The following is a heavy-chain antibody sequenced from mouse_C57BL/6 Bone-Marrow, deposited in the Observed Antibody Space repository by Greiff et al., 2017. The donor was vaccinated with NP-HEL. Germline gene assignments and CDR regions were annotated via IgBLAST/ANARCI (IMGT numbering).Heavy chain of an antibody. J-gene: IGHJ2*01. CDR1: GYTFTTYP. V-gene: IGHV1-47*01. Sequence: VKLQESGAELVKPGASVKMSCKASGYTFTTYPIEWMKQNHGKSLEWIGNFHPYNDDTKYNEKFKGKATLTVEKSSSTVYLELSRLTSDDSAVYYCAREGTGRGFFDYWGQGTTLTVSS. CDR3: AREGTGRGFFDY. CDR2: FHPYNDDT. D-gene: IGHD4-1*01.